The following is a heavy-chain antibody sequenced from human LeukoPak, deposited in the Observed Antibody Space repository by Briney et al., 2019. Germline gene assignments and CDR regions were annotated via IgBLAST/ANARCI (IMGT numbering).Heavy chain of an antibody. V-gene: IGHV4-61*02. CDR3: ARDRGSGGSCNGCGWFDP. Sequence: SETLSLTCTVSGGFISSGSYYWSWIRQPAGKGLVWIGRIYTSGSTNYNPSLKSRVTISVDTSKNQFSLKLSSVTAADTAVYYCARDRGSGGSCNGCGWFDPWDQGTLVTVSS. CDR2: IYTSGST. D-gene: IGHD2-15*01. CDR1: GGFISSGSYY. J-gene: IGHJ5*02.